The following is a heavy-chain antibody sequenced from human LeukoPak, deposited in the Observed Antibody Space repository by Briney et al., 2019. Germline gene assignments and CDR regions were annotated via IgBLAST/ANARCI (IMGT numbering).Heavy chain of an antibody. V-gene: IGHV5-51*01. D-gene: IGHD4-17*01. CDR2: IYPGDSDT. J-gene: IGHJ4*02. Sequence: EESLKISCKGSGYSFTSYWIGWVREMPGKGLEWMGIIYPGDSDTRYSPSFQGQVTISADKSISTAYLQWSSLKASDTAMYYCARQHDHGDYPVGYFDYWGQGTLVTVSS. CDR1: GYSFTSYW. CDR3: ARQHDHGDYPVGYFDY.